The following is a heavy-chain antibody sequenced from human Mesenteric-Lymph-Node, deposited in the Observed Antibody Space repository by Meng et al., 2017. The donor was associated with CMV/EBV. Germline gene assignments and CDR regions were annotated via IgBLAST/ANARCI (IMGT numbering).Heavy chain of an antibody. D-gene: IGHD3-3*01. Sequence: SVKVSCKASGGTFSSFAISWVRQAPGQGLEWMGGIIPILGIAKYAQKLQGRVTITADKSTSTGYMELRSLRPDDTAVYYCARLPSYYEFWSGYDPFDYWGQGTLVTVSS. J-gene: IGHJ4*02. CDR3: ARLPSYYEFWSGYDPFDY. V-gene: IGHV1-69*10. CDR1: GGTFSSFA. CDR2: IIPILGIA.